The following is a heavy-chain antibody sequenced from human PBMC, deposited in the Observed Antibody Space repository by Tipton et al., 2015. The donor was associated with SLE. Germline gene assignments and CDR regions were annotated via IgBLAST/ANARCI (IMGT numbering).Heavy chain of an antibody. D-gene: IGHD6-13*01. CDR3: ARAKRGAAAGGYFQH. V-gene: IGHV4-59*12. CDR2: IYYSGST. J-gene: IGHJ1*01. CDR1: GGSISSYY. Sequence: TLSLTCTVSGGSISSYYWSWIRQPPGKGLEWIGYIYYSGSTNYNPSLKSRVTISVDTSKNQFSLKLSSVTAADTAVYYCARAKRGAAAGGYFQHWGQGTLVTVSS.